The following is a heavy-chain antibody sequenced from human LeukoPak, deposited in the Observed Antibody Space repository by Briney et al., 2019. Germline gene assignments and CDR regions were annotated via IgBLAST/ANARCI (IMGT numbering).Heavy chain of an antibody. CDR3: ARGPRESSSSDY. V-gene: IGHV1-8*01. Sequence: ASVKVSRKTSGYRFTNFDINWVRQAPGQGLEWMGWMNPDNGNTGYAQKFQGRVSMSGDTSISTAFLVLSSLRSDDTAVYFCARGPRESSSSDYWGQGTLVTVSS. D-gene: IGHD6-13*01. CDR1: GYRFTNFD. CDR2: MNPDNGNT. J-gene: IGHJ4*02.